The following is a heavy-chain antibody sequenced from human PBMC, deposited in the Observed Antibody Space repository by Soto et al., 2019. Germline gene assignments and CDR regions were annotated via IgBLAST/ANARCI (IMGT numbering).Heavy chain of an antibody. D-gene: IGHD3-16*02. Sequence: SETLSLTCTVSGGSISSGGYYWSWIRQHPGKGLEWIGYIYYSGSTYYNPSLKSRVTISVDTSKNQFSLKLSSVTAADTAVYYCARDQGPSYDYIWGSYRLSAFDIWGQGTMVTVSS. CDR3: ARDQGPSYDYIWGSYRLSAFDI. J-gene: IGHJ3*02. V-gene: IGHV4-31*03. CDR1: GGSISSGGYY. CDR2: IYYSGST.